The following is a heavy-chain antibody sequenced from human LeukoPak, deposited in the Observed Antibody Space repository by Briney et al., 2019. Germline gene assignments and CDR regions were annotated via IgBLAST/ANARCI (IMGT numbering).Heavy chain of an antibody. D-gene: IGHD3-3*01. CDR2: IYYSGST. CDR3: ASIPPFWSGYYDNWFDP. J-gene: IGHJ5*02. Sequence: SETLSLTCTVSGGSISSYYWSWIRQPPGKGLEWIGYIYYSGSTNYNPSLKSRVTISVDTSKNQFSLKLSSVTAADTAVYYCASIPPFWSGYYDNWFDPWGQGTLVTVSS. V-gene: IGHV4-59*08. CDR1: GGSISSYY.